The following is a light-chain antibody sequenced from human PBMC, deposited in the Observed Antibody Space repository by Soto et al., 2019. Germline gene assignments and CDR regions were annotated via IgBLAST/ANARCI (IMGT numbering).Light chain of an antibody. CDR3: QQYNSYPLT. V-gene: IGKV1-16*02. J-gene: IGKJ4*01. Sequence: DIQMTQSPSSPSASVGDRVSITCRASQGIGNYLVWFQQKPGKAPKPLIYAASTLQSGVPSKFSGSGSGTDFTLTISSLQPEDFATYYCQQYNSYPLTFGGGTKVEIK. CDR2: AAS. CDR1: QGIGNY.